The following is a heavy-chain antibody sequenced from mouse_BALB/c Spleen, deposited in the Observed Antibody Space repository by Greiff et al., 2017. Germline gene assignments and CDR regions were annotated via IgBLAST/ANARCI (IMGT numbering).Heavy chain of an antibody. J-gene: IGHJ4*01. CDR2: IWSGGST. CDR1: GFSLTSYG. Sequence: QVQLKESGPGLVQPSQSLSITCTVSGFSLTSYGVHWVRQSPGKGLEWLGVIWSGGSTDYNAAFISRLSISKDNSKSQVFFKMNSLQANDTAIYYCARYYDYDKYAMDYWGQGTSVTVSS. CDR3: ARYYDYDKYAMDY. D-gene: IGHD2-4*01. V-gene: IGHV2-2*02.